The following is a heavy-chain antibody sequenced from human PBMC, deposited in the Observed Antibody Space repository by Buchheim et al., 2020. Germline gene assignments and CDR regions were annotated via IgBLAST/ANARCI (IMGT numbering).Heavy chain of an antibody. CDR2: ILNDGSKE. CDR3: ARFLQLDS. Sequence: QVQLVESGGGLVQPGESLRLSCAASGFPFRNYVMHWVRQAPGKGLEWVAVILNDGSKEYYADSVKGRFTISRENSKNTLYLQLDSMRVEDTAVNYCARFLQLDSWGQGTL. V-gene: IGHV3-30-3*01. J-gene: IGHJ5*01. D-gene: IGHD2/OR15-2a*01. CDR1: GFPFRNYV.